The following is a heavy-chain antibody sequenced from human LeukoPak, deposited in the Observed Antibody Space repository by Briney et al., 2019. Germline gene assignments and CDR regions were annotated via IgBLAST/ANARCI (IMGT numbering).Heavy chain of an antibody. CDR1: GSSISSYY. D-gene: IGHD1-1*01. J-gene: IGHJ5*02. Sequence: KPSETLSLTCTVSGSSISSYYWSWIRQPAGKGLEWIGRIYTSGSTNYNPSLKSRVTMSVDTSKSQFSLKLSSVTAADTAVYYCARDLGTGTTGNNWFDPWGQGTLVTVSS. V-gene: IGHV4-4*07. CDR3: ARDLGTGTTGNNWFDP. CDR2: IYTSGST.